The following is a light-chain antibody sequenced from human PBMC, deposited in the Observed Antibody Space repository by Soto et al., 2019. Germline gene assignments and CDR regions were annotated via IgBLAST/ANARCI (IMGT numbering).Light chain of an antibody. Sequence: DFQMTQSPSSLSASVGARVNITCRARQTISSFLNWYQQKPGKAPKLLIYAASSLQSWVPSRFSGSGSGTDFTLTISSLQPEDFATYFCQQSYSTPHTFGQGTKLEIK. CDR3: QQSYSTPHT. V-gene: IGKV1-39*01. J-gene: IGKJ2*01. CDR1: QTISSF. CDR2: AAS.